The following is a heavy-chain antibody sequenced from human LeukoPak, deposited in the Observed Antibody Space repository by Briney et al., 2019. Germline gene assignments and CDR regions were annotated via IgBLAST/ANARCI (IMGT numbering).Heavy chain of an antibody. CDR2: ISGDGTST. CDR3: AKDMGYSYGYYYFYDMDV. CDR1: GFIFDDYA. V-gene: IGHV3-43*02. J-gene: IGHJ6*02. D-gene: IGHD5-18*01. Sequence: GGPLRLSCAASGFIFDDYAMHWVRQAPGKGLEWVSLISGDGTSTYYADSVKGRFTISRDNTKNSLYLQMNSLRIEDTALYYCAKDMGYSYGYYYFYDMDVWGQGTTVTVSS.